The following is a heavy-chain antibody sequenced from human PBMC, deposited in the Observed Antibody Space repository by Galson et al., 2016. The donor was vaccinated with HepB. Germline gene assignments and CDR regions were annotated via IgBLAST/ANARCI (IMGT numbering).Heavy chain of an antibody. V-gene: IGHV3-15*01. CDR1: GFTFNNAW. CDR3: VRDSRTHFYDF. Sequence: SLRLSCAASGFTFNNAWMTWVRQAPGKGLEWIGRIKSKTDGGTTDYAAPVRGRFTISRDDSKNSLFLQMNSLKTEDTALYFCVRDSRTHFYDFWGQGTQVTVSS. J-gene: IGHJ4*02. CDR2: IKSKTDGGTT. D-gene: IGHD3-3*02.